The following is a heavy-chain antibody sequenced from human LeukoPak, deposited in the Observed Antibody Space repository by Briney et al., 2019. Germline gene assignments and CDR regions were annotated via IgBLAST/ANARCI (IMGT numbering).Heavy chain of an antibody. V-gene: IGHV1-8*03. CDR2: MNPNSGNT. Sequence: GASVKVSCKASGYTFTSYDINWVRQATGQGLEWMGWMNPNSGNTGYAQKFQGRVTITRNTSISTAYMELSSLRSEDTAVYYCARVRYNSGYIFDFWGQGTLVTVSS. CDR3: ARVRYNSGYIFDF. CDR1: GYTFTSYD. J-gene: IGHJ4*02. D-gene: IGHD5-18*01.